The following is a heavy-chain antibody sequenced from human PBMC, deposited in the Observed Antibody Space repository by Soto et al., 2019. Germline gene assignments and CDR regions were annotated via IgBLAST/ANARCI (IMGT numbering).Heavy chain of an antibody. CDR2: IFYSGTT. CDR1: GDTISSSDYY. CDR3: ARRTDYGDYSDAFDV. J-gene: IGHJ3*01. V-gene: IGHV4-39*01. D-gene: IGHD4-17*01. Sequence: TLSLTCTASGDTISSSDYYWGWIRQPPGRGLEWIGNIFYSGTTYYNPSLKSRVTISVDTSRNQFSLKLSSVTAADTAVYYCARRTDYGDYSDAFDVWGHGSMVTVSS.